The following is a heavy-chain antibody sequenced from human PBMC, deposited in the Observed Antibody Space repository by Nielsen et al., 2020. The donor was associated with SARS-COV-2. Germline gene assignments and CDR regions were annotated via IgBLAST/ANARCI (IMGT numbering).Heavy chain of an antibody. D-gene: IGHD3-10*01. V-gene: IGHV3-9*01. CDR3: ATSPFYYGSGSYPDYYYYGMDV. CDR1: GFNFDDYA. Sequence: SRKISCAASGFNFDDYAMHWVRQAPGKGLEWVSGISWNSGSIGYADSVKGRFTISRDNAKNSLYLQMNSLRAEDTALYYCATSPFYYGSGSYPDYYYYGMDVWGQGTTVTVSS. J-gene: IGHJ6*02. CDR2: ISWNSGSI.